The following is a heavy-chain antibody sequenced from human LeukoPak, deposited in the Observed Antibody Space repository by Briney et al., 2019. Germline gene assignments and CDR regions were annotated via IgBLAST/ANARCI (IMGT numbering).Heavy chain of an antibody. CDR1: GYTFTSYG. D-gene: IGHD1-26*01. CDR2: ISAYNGNT. Sequence: ASGQVSCKASGYTFTSYGISWVRQAPGQGLEWMGWISAYNGNTNYAQKLQGRVTMTTDTSTSTAYMELRSLRSDDTAVYYCARDSGSYPSSRYYYYYMDVWGKGTTVTVSS. CDR3: ARDSGSYPSSRYYYYYMDV. V-gene: IGHV1-18*01. J-gene: IGHJ6*03.